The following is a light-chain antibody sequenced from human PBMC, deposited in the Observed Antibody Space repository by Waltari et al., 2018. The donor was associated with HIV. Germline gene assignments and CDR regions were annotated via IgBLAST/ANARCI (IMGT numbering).Light chain of an antibody. Sequence: EIVLKQSPGTLTLSPGKRHTHPFRASQRVTSSYLAWYQQKPGQAPRLLIYDASSRATGIPDRFSGSGSGTDFTLTISSLEPEDFAVYYCQRYGISPRTFGGGTKVEIK. CDR1: QRVTSSY. J-gene: IGKJ4*01. CDR3: QRYGISPRT. V-gene: IGKV3-20*01. CDR2: DAS.